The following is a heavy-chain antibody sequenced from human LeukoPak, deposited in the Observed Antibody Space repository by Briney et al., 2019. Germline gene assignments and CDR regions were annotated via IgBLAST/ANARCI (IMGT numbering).Heavy chain of an antibody. CDR3: AKGYYDFWSGYQPQFDY. CDR2: ISGSGGST. J-gene: IGHJ4*02. CDR1: GFTFSSYA. D-gene: IGHD3-3*01. Sequence: GGSLRLSCAASGFTFSSYAMSWVRQAPGKGLEWVSAISGSGGSTYYADSVKGRFTISRDNSKNTLYLQMNSLRAEDTAVYYCAKGYYDFWSGYQPQFDYWGQGTLVTVSS. V-gene: IGHV3-23*01.